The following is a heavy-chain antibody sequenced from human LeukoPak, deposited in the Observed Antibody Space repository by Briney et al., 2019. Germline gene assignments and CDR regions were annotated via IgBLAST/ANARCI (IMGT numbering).Heavy chain of an antibody. CDR1: GYTFTSYG. Sequence: GASVKVSCKASGYTFTSYGISWVRQAPGQGLEWMGWISAYNGNTSYAQKLQGRVTMTTDTSTSTAYMELRSLRSDDTAVYYCARDLLRLGELSYYDYWGQGTLVTVSS. V-gene: IGHV1-18*01. D-gene: IGHD3-16*02. J-gene: IGHJ4*02. CDR2: ISAYNGNT. CDR3: ARDLLRLGELSYYDY.